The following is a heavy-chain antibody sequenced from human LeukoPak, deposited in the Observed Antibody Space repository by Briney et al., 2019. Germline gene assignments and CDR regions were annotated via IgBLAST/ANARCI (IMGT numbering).Heavy chain of an antibody. CDR2: IYSSGST. V-gene: IGHV4-61*02. CDR1: GVSISSGTNY. Sequence: SETLSLTCTVSGVSISSGTNYWSWIRQAAGKGLEWIGRIYSSGSTNYNPSLKSRVTMSLDTSKNQFSLTLSSVTAADTAIYFCAWNHYMDVWGKGTAVTISS. CDR3: AWNHYMDV. J-gene: IGHJ6*03. D-gene: IGHD1-1*01.